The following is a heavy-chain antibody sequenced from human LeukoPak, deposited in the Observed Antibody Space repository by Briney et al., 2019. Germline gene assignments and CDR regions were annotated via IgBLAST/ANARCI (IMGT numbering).Heavy chain of an antibody. CDR1: GGSINSYY. CDR2: IYYSGST. J-gene: IGHJ4*02. Sequence: SETLSLTCTVSGGSINSYYWSWIRQPPGKGLEWIGYIYYSGSTNYNPSLKSRVTISVDTSKNQFSLKLSSVTAADTAVYYCARSANYYDSSGYDYWGQGTLVTVSS. V-gene: IGHV4-59*08. D-gene: IGHD3-22*01. CDR3: ARSANYYDSSGYDY.